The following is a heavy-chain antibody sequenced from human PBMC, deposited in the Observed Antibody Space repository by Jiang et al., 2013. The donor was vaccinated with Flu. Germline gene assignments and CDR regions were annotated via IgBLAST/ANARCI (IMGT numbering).Heavy chain of an antibody. D-gene: IGHD3-22*01. Sequence: SCKGSGYSFTSYWIGWVRQMPGKGLEWMGIIYPGDSDTRYSPSFQGQVTISADKSISTAYLQWSSLKASDTAMYYCASKNYYYDSSGDAFDIWGQGTMVTVSS. V-gene: IGHV5-51*01. CDR3: ASKNYYYDSSGDAFDI. CDR1: GYSFTSYW. J-gene: IGHJ3*02. CDR2: IYPGDSDT.